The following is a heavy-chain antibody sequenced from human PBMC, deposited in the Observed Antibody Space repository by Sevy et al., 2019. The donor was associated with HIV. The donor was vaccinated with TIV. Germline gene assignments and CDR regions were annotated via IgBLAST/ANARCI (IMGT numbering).Heavy chain of an antibody. CDR3: ATTKDYYESSGSPFDY. CDR2: FDPEDGET. V-gene: IGHV1-24*01. Sequence: ASVKVSCKVSGYTLTKLGMHWVRQAPGKGLEWMGSFDPEDGETIYAQKFQGRLTMTEDTSTDTAYMDLSSLISEDTAVYFCATTKDYYESSGSPFDYWGQGTVVTVSS. J-gene: IGHJ4*02. CDR1: GYTLTKLG. D-gene: IGHD3-22*01.